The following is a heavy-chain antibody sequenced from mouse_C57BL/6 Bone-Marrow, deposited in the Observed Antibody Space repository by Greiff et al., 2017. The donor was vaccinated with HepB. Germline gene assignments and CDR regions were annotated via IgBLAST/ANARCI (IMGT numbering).Heavy chain of an antibody. D-gene: IGHD3-3*01. CDR2: IDPSDSDT. J-gene: IGHJ2*01. CDR3: ARAEEDYFDY. Sequence: QVQLQQSGAELVRPGSSVKLSCKASGYTFTSYWMHWVKQRPIQGLEWIGNIDPSDSDTHYNQKFKDKATLTVDKSSSTAYMQLSSLTSEDSAVYYSARAEEDYFDYWGQGTTLTVSS. V-gene: IGHV1-52*01. CDR1: GYTFTSYW.